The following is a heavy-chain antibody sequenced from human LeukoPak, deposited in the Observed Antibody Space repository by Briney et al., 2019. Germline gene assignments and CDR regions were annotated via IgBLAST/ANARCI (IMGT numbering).Heavy chain of an antibody. J-gene: IGHJ4*02. Sequence: GGSLRLSCAASGFTFNNYGMHWVRQAPGKGLEWLAFIRYDGSNTYYADSVKGRFTVSRDDSKNALYLQMNSLRGDDTAVYYCAKDGTSYYYIYYWGQGTLVTVSS. CDR1: GFTFNNYG. V-gene: IGHV3-30*02. CDR3: AKDGTSYYYIYY. D-gene: IGHD2/OR15-2a*01. CDR2: IRYDGSNT.